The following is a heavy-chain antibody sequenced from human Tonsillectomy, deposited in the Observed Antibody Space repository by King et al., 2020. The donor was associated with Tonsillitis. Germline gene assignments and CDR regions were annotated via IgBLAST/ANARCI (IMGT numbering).Heavy chain of an antibody. Sequence: VQLVESGGGVVQPGRSLRLSCTASGFTFSSYAMHWVRQAPGKGLEWVALISYDGSHQYYADSVKGRFTISRDNYKNTLYLQMNSLRPEETAVYFCARDRDWGFAEPYDASDIWGRGTMVTVSA. J-gene: IGHJ3*02. D-gene: IGHD7-27*01. CDR1: GFTFSSYA. CDR2: ISYDGSHQ. V-gene: IGHV3-30*04. CDR3: ARDRDWGFAEPYDASDI.